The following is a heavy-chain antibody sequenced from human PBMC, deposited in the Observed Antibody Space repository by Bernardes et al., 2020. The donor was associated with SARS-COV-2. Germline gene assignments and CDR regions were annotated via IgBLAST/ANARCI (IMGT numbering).Heavy chain of an antibody. J-gene: IGHJ6*02. CDR3: VGLMGRYCSSTSCYNVGRLDGHFLYYSMDV. Sequence: SETLSLTCAVSGGSLSGYYWSWIPLPPGKGLEWIGEINHSGGTNYNPSLKTPLTISLDTSRDQFSLKVSSVTAADTAVYYCVGLMGRYCSSTSCYNVGRLDGHFLYYSMDVWGQGTTVKVTS. D-gene: IGHD2-2*02. V-gene: IGHV4-34*01. CDR1: GGSLSGYY. CDR2: INHSGGT.